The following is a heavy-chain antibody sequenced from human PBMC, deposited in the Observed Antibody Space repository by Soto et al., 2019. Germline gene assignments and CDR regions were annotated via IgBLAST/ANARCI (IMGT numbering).Heavy chain of an antibody. CDR1: GGSISSGGYS. J-gene: IGHJ4*02. CDR2: IYHSGST. Sequence: SETLSLTCAVSGGSISSGGYSWSWIRQPPGKGLEWIGYIYHSGSTYYNLSLKSRVTISVDRSKNQFSLKLSSVTAADTAVYYCARGSSPVDFDYWGQGTLVTVSS. D-gene: IGHD6-13*01. V-gene: IGHV4-30-2*01. CDR3: ARGSSPVDFDY.